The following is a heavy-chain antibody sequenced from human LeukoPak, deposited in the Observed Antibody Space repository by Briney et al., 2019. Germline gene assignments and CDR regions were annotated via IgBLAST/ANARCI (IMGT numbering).Heavy chain of an antibody. D-gene: IGHD4-17*01. CDR1: GLTFSNYG. CDR2: ISASGATM. CDR3: AKYGAYDPYFDN. J-gene: IGHJ4*02. Sequence: GGSLRLTCAASGLTFSNYGMSWVRQAPGKGLEWVSSISASGATMYNANSVKGRFTISRDNSRNTLYLQMNSLSADDTAIYYCAKYGAYDPYFDNWGQGTLVTVSS. V-gene: IGHV3-23*01.